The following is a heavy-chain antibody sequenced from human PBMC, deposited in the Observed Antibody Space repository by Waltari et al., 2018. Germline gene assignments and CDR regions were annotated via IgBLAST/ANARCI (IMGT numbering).Heavy chain of an antibody. Sequence: QVQLVQSGAEVKKPGASVKVSCKASGYTFTSYFMHWVRQAPGQGLEWMGIINPTGGSTTYAQNCQGRVTMTTDTSTTTVYMELSSLRSEDTAVYYCARPSLGGYYSVGFDIWGQGTMVTVSS. D-gene: IGHD3-22*01. V-gene: IGHV1-46*01. J-gene: IGHJ3*02. CDR1: GYTFTSYF. CDR2: INPTGGST. CDR3: ARPSLGGYYSVGFDI.